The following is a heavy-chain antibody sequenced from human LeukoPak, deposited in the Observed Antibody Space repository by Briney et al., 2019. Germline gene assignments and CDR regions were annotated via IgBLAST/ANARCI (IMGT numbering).Heavy chain of an antibody. D-gene: IGHD6-13*01. CDR3: ARSGYSSIAAAVDY. CDR2: INHSGST. CDR1: GGSFSGFY. Sequence: SETLTLTCAVYGGSFSGFYWSLIRQPPGKGLEWIGEINHSGSTNYNPSLKSRVTISVDTSKNQFSLKLSSVTAADTAVYYCARSGYSSIAAAVDYWGQGTLVTVSS. V-gene: IGHV4-34*01. J-gene: IGHJ4*02.